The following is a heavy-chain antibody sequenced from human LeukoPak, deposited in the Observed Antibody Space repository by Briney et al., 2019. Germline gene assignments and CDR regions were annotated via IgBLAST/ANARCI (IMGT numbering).Heavy chain of an antibody. CDR2: INHSGST. J-gene: IGHJ3*02. CDR1: GGSFSGYY. CDR3: ARDRRRDLLHAFDI. V-gene: IGHV4-34*01. D-gene: IGHD1-26*01. Sequence: SETLSLTCAVYGGSFSGYYWSWIRQPPGKGLEWIGEINHSGSTNYNPSLKSRVTISVDTSKNQSSLKLSSVTAADTAVYYCARDRRRDLLHAFDIWGQGTMVTVSS.